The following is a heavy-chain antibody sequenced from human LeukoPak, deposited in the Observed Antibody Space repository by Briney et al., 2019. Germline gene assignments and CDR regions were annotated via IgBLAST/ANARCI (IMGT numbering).Heavy chain of an antibody. D-gene: IGHD6-19*01. CDR2: IIPILGIA. CDR1: GGTFSSYA. CDR3: ARAIPGIAVAGTGGIDY. Sequence: GSSVKVSCKASGGTFSSYAISWVRQAPGQGLEWMGRIIPILGIANYAQKFQGRVTIPADKSTSTAYMELSSLRSEDIAVYYCARAIPGIAVAGTGGIDYWGQGIRVTVSS. V-gene: IGHV1-69*04. J-gene: IGHJ4*02.